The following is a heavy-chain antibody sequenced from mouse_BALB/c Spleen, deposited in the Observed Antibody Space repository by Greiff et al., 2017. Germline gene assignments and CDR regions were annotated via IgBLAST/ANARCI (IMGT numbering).Heavy chain of an antibody. CDR3: ARGGSSYGFAY. CDR1: GYTFTDYN. J-gene: IGHJ3*01. CDR2: INPNNGGT. V-gene: IGHV1-18*01. D-gene: IGHD1-1*01. Sequence: VQLQQSGAELVRPGVSVKIPCKASGYTFTDYNMDWVKQSPGKSLEWIGDINPNNGGTIYNQKFKGKATLTVDKSSSTAYMELRSLTSEDTAVYYCARGGSSYGFAYWGQGTLVTVSA.